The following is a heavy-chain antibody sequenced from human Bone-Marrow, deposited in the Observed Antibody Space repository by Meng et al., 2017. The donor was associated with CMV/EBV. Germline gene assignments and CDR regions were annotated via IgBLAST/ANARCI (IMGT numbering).Heavy chain of an antibody. V-gene: IGHV1-2*02. CDR2: INPHPNRGGT. D-gene: IGHD4-17*01. CDR1: GYTFIGYY. CDR3: ARTGSWGHYGGY. J-gene: IGHJ4*02. Sequence: ASVKVSCKASGYTFIGYYIHWVRQAPGQGLEWMGWINPHPNRGGTVNAQKFQGRITMTSDTSGSTAYMQLSRLRSDDTAVYYCARTGSWGHYGGYWGQGKLVTVSS.